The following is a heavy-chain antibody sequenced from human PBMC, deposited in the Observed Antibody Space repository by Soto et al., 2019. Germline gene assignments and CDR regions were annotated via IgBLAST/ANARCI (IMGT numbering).Heavy chain of an antibody. CDR1: GFTSSTYG. V-gene: IGHV3-30*18. J-gene: IGHJ4*02. D-gene: IGHD6-19*01. CDR3: AKDSSGWFETLDN. CDR2: ISYGGSDR. Sequence: QVQLVESGGGVVQPGRSLRLSCAASGFTSSTYGIHWVRQAPGKGLEWVALISYGGSDRYYADSVKGRFTISRDTSKNTLYLQMNSLRPDDTAVYYCAKDSSGWFETLDNWGQGTLVTVSS.